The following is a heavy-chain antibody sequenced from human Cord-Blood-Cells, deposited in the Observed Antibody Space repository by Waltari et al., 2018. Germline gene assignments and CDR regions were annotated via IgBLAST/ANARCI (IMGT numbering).Heavy chain of an antibody. CDR2: ISAGNGTT. CDR3: ARPPYSSSQYFQH. Sequence: QVQLVQSGAEVKKPGSSVKVSCKASGYNFTSYAMHWVRQAAGQRLEWTGWISAGNGTTKDSQKFQGRETRTRDTSESKAYMELSSLRSEDTAVYYWARPPYSSSQYFQHWGQGTLVTVSS. D-gene: IGHD6-6*01. V-gene: IGHV1-3*01. CDR1: GYNFTSYA. J-gene: IGHJ1*01.